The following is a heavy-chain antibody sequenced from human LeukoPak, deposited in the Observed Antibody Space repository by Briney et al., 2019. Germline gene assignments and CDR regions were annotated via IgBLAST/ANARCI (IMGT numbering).Heavy chain of an antibody. Sequence: PGGSLRLSCAASGFTFSDYYMSWIRQAPGKGLEWVSYISSSGSTIYYADSVQGRFTISRDNSKNTLYLQMNSLRAEDTAIYYCAKARSGWVVAASDYWGQGTLVTVSS. CDR3: AKARSGWVVAASDY. D-gene: IGHD2-15*01. CDR1: GFTFSDYY. CDR2: ISSSGSTI. V-gene: IGHV3-11*01. J-gene: IGHJ4*02.